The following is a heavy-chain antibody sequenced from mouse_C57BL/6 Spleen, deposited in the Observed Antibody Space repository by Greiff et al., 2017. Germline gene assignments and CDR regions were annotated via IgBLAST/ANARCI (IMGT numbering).Heavy chain of an antibody. D-gene: IGHD1-1*01. CDR3: ARDGSPRWWFDV. CDR2: IHPNSGST. J-gene: IGHJ1*03. Sequence: QVQLKQPGAELVKPGASVKLSCKASGYTFTSYWMHWVKQRPGQGLEWIGMIHPNSGSTNYNEKFKSKATLTVDKSSSTAYMQLSSLTSEDSAVYYCARDGSPRWWFDVWGTGTTVTVSS. V-gene: IGHV1-64*01. CDR1: GYTFTSYW.